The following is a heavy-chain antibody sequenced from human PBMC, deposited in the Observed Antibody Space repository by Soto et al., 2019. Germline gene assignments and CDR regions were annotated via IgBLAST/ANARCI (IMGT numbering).Heavy chain of an antibody. V-gene: IGHV4-31*03. CDR2: IYYSGST. Sequence: SETLSLTCTVPGGSISSGGYYWSWIRQHPGKGLEWIGYIYYSGSTYYNPSLKSRVTISVDTSKNQFSLKLSSVPAADTAVDYCARVSADYCSSTSCYSENGYGMDVWGQGTTVTVSS. CDR1: GGSISSGGYY. CDR3: ARVSADYCSSTSCYSENGYGMDV. J-gene: IGHJ6*02. D-gene: IGHD2-2*01.